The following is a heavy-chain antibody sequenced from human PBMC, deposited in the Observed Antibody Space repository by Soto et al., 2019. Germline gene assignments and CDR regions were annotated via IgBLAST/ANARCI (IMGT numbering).Heavy chain of an antibody. CDR1: GFSLSTSGVG. D-gene: IGHD1-26*01. J-gene: IGHJ4*02. V-gene: IGHV2-5*02. Sequence: QITLKESGPTLVKPTQTLTLTCTFSGFSLSTSGVGVGWMRQPPGKALEWLALIYWDDDKRYSPSLKSRLTITKDTSKNQVVLTMTNMDPVDTATYYFAHSGLGATASAYWGQGTLVTVSS. CDR3: AHSGLGATASAY. CDR2: IYWDDDK.